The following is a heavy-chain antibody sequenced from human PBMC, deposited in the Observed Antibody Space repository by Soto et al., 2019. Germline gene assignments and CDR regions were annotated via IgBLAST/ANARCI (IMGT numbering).Heavy chain of an antibody. J-gene: IGHJ4*02. V-gene: IGHV3-23*01. CDR3: AKSTNYYYDSSGYLGLDY. CDR2: VTGSGNSA. Sequence: GGSLRLSCAASGLTFSNYAMSWVRQAPGKGLEWVSGVTGSGNSAYYADSVNGRFTISKDNSKNTLFLQMNRLRAEDTAVYYCAKSTNYYYDSSGYLGLDYWGRGTLVTVSS. CDR1: GLTFSNYA. D-gene: IGHD3-22*01.